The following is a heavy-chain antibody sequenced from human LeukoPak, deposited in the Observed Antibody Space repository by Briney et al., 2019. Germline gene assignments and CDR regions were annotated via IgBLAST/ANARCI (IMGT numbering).Heavy chain of an antibody. Sequence: KSSETLSLTCSVSGGSVTNTSGYYWAWIRQSPGKGLEWIGSIYYSGSTYYNSSLKSRVTISVDTSKNQFSLNLSSVTAADTAVYYCARHPSSGWYVDYWGQETLVTVSS. CDR3: ARHPSSGWYVDY. CDR2: IYYSGST. V-gene: IGHV4-39*01. CDR1: GGSVTNTSGYY. D-gene: IGHD6-19*01. J-gene: IGHJ4*02.